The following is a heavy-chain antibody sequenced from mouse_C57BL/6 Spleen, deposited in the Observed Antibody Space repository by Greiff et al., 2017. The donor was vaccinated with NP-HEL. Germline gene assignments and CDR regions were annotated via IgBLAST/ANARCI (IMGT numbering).Heavy chain of an antibody. CDR2: IYPRSGNT. CDR3: ANYDYDRGYAMDY. Sequence: VQLQESGAELARPGASVKLSCKASGYTFTSYGISWVKQRTGQGLEWIGEIYPRSGNTYYNEKFKGKATLTADKSSSTAYMELRSLTSEDSAVYFCANYDYDRGYAMDYWGQGTSVTVSS. D-gene: IGHD2-4*01. V-gene: IGHV1-81*01. J-gene: IGHJ4*01. CDR1: GYTFTSYG.